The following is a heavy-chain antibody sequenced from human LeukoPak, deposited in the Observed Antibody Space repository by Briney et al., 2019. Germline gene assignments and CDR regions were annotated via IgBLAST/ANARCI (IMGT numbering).Heavy chain of an antibody. CDR3: ARSPHCGGDCYSYYFDY. J-gene: IGHJ4*02. Sequence: GSLRLSCAASGFTFSSYSMNWVRQAPGKGLEWIGYIYYSGSTNYNPSLKSRVTISVDTSKNQFSLKLSSVTAADTAVYYCARSPHCGGDCYSYYFDYWGQGTLVTVSS. CDR1: GFTFSSYS. V-gene: IGHV4-59*01. D-gene: IGHD2-21*02. CDR2: IYYSGST.